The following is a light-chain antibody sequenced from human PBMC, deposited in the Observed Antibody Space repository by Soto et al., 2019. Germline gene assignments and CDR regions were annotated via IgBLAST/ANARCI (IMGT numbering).Light chain of an antibody. Sequence: DIVMTQSPLSLPVTPGEPASISFGSSQSLLHSNGYNYLDWYLQKPGQSPQLLIYLGSNRASGVPDRFSGSGSGTDFTLKISRVEAEDVGVYYCMQALQTPWTFGQGTKVDI. CDR3: MQALQTPWT. V-gene: IGKV2-28*01. CDR1: QSLLHSNGYNY. CDR2: LGS. J-gene: IGKJ1*01.